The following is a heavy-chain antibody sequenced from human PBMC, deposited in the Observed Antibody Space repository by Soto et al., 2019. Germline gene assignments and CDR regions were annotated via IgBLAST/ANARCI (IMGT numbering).Heavy chain of an antibody. CDR1: GYTFTGYY. CDR3: ARGHCSTTSCYGSDYYYGLDV. Sequence: QVQLVQSGAEVKKPGASVKVSCKASGYTFTGYYMHWVRQAPGQGLEWMRWINPNSGDTSYAQKFQGRVTMTRDTSITTDYMELSRLRFDDTAVYYCARGHCSTTSCYGSDYYYGLDVWGHGTTVTVSS. J-gene: IGHJ6*02. CDR2: INPNSGDT. V-gene: IGHV1-2*02. D-gene: IGHD2-2*01.